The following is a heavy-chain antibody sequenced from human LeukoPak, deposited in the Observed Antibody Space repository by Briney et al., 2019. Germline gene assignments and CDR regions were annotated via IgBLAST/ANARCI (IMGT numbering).Heavy chain of an antibody. CDR1: GFTFSDYY. Sequence: SGGSLRLSCAASGFTFSDYYMSWIRQAPGKGLEWVSYISSSSSYTNYADSVKGRFTISRDNAKNSLYLQMNSLRAEDTAVYYCARDQDTAMVTYSDYWGQGTLVTVSS. D-gene: IGHD5-18*01. V-gene: IGHV3-11*06. CDR3: ARDQDTAMVTYSDY. J-gene: IGHJ4*02. CDR2: ISSSSSYT.